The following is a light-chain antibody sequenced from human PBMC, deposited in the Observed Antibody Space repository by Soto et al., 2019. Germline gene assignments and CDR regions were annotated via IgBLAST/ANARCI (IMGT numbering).Light chain of an antibody. J-gene: IGKJ4*01. CDR3: QQYNNWPVLT. CDR1: QSLSTN. CDR2: DAS. V-gene: IGKV3-15*01. Sequence: EVVMTQFPASLSVSPGGRATLSCRASQSLSTNLAWYQQKPGQAPRLLIHDASARATGIPGRFSGSGSGTEFTLTISSLQSEDFALYYCQQYNNWPVLTFGGGTKVDIK.